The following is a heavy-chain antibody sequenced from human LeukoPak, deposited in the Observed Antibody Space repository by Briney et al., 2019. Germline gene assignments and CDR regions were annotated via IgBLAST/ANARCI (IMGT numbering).Heavy chain of an antibody. CDR2: ISWNSVDI. CDR1: GFTFDDYA. D-gene: IGHD3-22*01. J-gene: IGHJ4*02. Sequence: GGSLRLSCAASGFTFDDYAMHWVRQAPGKGLERVSGISWNSVDIGYGDSVKGRFTISRDNAKNSLFLQMNSLRADDTALYYCAKVSYDSSGSYFSLDYWGQGTLVTVSS. V-gene: IGHV3-9*01. CDR3: AKVSYDSSGSYFSLDY.